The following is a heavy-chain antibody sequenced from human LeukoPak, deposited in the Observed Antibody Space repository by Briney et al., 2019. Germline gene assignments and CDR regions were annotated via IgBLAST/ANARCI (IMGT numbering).Heavy chain of an antibody. CDR1: GFSFSDFG. Sequence: GGSLRLSCAASGFSFSDFGMHWVRQAPGKGLEWVTAMSFDGTNKYYADSVKGRFTISRDNSKNTLYLQMNSLRAEDTAVYYCAKVGDTYYYGSGSYYLDYWGQGTLVTVSS. V-gene: IGHV3-30*18. CDR2: MSFDGTNK. J-gene: IGHJ4*02. CDR3: AKVGDTYYYGSGSYYLDY. D-gene: IGHD3-10*01.